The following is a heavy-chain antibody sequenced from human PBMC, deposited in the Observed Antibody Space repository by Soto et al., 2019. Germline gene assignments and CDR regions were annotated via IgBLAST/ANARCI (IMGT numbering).Heavy chain of an antibody. CDR2: ISGSGGST. CDR1: GFTFSSYA. D-gene: IGHD3-10*01. V-gene: IGHV3-23*01. J-gene: IGHJ4*02. Sequence: EVQLLESGGGLVQPGGSLRLSCAASGFTFSSYAMNWVRQAPGKGLEWVSAISGSGGSTYYADSVKGRFTISGNNSKNTLYLQMNSLRAADTAVYYCAKESANYYGSGSQYFDYWGRGTLVTVSS. CDR3: AKESANYYGSGSQYFDY.